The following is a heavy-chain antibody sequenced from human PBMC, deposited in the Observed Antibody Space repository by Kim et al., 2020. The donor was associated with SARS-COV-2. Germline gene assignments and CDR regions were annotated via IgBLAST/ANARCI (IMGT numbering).Heavy chain of an antibody. V-gene: IGHV3-30*01. CDR3: ARRPIAARFFDY. D-gene: IGHD6-6*01. J-gene: IGHJ4*02. Sequence: YSADAVKGRFTISRDNSKNTLYLQMNSLRAEDTAVYYCARRPIAARFFDYWGQGTMVTVSS.